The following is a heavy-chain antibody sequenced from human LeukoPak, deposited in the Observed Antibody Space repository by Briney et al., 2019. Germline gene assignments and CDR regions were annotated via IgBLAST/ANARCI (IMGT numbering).Heavy chain of an antibody. D-gene: IGHD1-14*01. V-gene: IGHV3-23*01. J-gene: IGHJ6*02. CDR2: ISGSGGTT. Sequence: GGSLRLSCAASGFTFSSYSMNWVRQAPGKGLEWVSVISGSGGTTYYADSVKGRFTISRDSSKNTLYLQMNSLRAEDTAVYYCAKVSGGGLYYDGMDVWGQGTTVTVSS. CDR1: GFTFSSYS. CDR3: AKVSGGGLYYDGMDV.